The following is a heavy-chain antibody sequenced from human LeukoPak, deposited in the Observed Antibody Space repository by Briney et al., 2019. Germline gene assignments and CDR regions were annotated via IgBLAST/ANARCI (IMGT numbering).Heavy chain of an antibody. V-gene: IGHV1-18*01. CDR1: GYTFTSYG. CDR3: ARYGNVLRYFDWPHPDY. CDR2: ISAYNGNT. Sequence: ASAKVSCKASGYTFTSYGISWVRQAPGQGLEWMGWISAYNGNTNYAQKLQGRVTMTTDTSTSTAYMELRSLRSDDTAVYYCARYGNVLRYFDWPHPDYWGQGTLVTVSS. D-gene: IGHD3-9*01. J-gene: IGHJ4*02.